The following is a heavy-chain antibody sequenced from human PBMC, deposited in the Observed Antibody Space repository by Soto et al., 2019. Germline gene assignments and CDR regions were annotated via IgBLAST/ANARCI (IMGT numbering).Heavy chain of an antibody. V-gene: IGHV3-30-3*01. CDR1: GFTFSSYA. Sequence: GGSLRLSCAASGFTFSSYAMSWVRQAPGKGLEWVSVISGDGSNTYYADSVKGRFTISRDNSKNTLYLQMNSLRAEDTAVYYCARERVNIVASRSGLDYWGQGTLVTVSS. D-gene: IGHD5-12*01. CDR3: ARERVNIVASRSGLDY. J-gene: IGHJ4*02. CDR2: ISGDGSNT.